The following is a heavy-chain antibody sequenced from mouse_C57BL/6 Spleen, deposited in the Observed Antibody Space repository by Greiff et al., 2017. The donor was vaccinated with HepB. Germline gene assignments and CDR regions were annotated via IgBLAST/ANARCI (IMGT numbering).Heavy chain of an antibody. J-gene: IGHJ3*01. CDR1: GYSITSGYY. V-gene: IGHV3-6*01. D-gene: IGHD4-1*01. CDR3: ARELGQRFAY. CDR2: ISYDGSN. Sequence: VQLKESGPGLVKPSQSLSLTCSVTGYSITSGYYWNWIRQFPGNKLEWMGYISYDGSNNYNPSLKNRISITRDTSKNQFFLKLNSVTTEDTATYYCARELGQRFAYWGQGTLVTVSA.